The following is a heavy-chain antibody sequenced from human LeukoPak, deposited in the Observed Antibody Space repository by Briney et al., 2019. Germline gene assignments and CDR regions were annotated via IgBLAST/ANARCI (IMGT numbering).Heavy chain of an antibody. V-gene: IGHV4-30-4*08. CDR3: ARRNKFSSGWFVIDY. CDR2: IYYSGST. J-gene: IGHJ4*02. Sequence: PSQTLSLTCTVSGGSISSGDYYWHWIRQPPGKGLEWIGYIYYSGSTNYNPSLKSRVTISVDTSKNQFSLKLSSVTAADTAVYYCARRNKFSSGWFVIDYWGQGTLVTVSS. CDR1: GGSISSGDYY. D-gene: IGHD6-19*01.